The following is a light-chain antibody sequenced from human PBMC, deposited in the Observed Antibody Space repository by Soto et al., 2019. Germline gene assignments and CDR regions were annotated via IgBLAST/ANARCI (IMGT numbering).Light chain of an antibody. V-gene: IGLV2-14*01. J-gene: IGLJ2*01. CDR1: SSDIGNYDF. CDR3: SSYTTSTSFIL. Sequence: TQPATESGSPGQAITISNTGTSSDIGNYDFVSWYQQVPGTAPKAMIYEVSSRPSGVSNRFSGSKSGNTASLTISGLQAEDEAYYYCSSYTTSTSFILFGGGTKVTVL. CDR2: EVS.